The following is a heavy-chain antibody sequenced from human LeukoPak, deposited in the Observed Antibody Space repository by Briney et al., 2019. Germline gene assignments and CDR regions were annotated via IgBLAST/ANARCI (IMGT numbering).Heavy chain of an antibody. CDR2: IKQDGREK. CDR3: ARDDSDSSGYYYPD. D-gene: IGHD3-22*01. V-gene: IGHV3-7*01. CDR1: GFTFSSYW. Sequence: GGSLRLSCAASGFTFSSYWMSWVRQAPGKGLEWVASIKQDGREKYYVDSVKGRFTISRDNAKNSLYLQMNSLRAEDTAVYYCARDDSDSSGYYYPDWGQGTLVTVSS. J-gene: IGHJ4*02.